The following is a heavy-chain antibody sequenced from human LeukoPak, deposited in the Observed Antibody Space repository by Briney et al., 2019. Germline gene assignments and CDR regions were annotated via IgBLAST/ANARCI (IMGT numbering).Heavy chain of an antibody. CDR2: ISGSGGST. CDR3: AREGYNYGLSYSYHFDY. CDR1: GFTFSSYA. Sequence: GGSLRLSCAASGFTFSSYAMSWVRQAPGKGLEWVSAISGSGGSTYYADSVKGRFTISRDNSKNTLYLQMNSLRAEDTAIYYCAREGYNYGLSYSYHFDYWGQGTLVTVSS. V-gene: IGHV3-23*01. D-gene: IGHD5-18*01. J-gene: IGHJ4*02.